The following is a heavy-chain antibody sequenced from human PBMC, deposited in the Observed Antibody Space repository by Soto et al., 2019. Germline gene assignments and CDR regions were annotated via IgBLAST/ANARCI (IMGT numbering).Heavy chain of an antibody. CDR2: ISAYYGNT. CDR1: GYTFTSYG. CDR3: ARYRSAATAWFDP. J-gene: IGHJ5*02. V-gene: IGHV1-18*04. D-gene: IGHD6-25*01. Sequence: QVQLVQSGAEVKKPGASVKVSCKASGYTFTSYGISWVRQAPGQGLEWMGWISAYYGNTNYAQKLQGRVTMTTDTSTSTAYRELRSRRSDDTAVYYGARYRSAATAWFDPWGQGTLVTVSS.